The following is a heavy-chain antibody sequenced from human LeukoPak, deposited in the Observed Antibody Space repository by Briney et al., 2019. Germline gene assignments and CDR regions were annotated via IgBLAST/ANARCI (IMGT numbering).Heavy chain of an antibody. D-gene: IGHD3-22*01. J-gene: IGHJ3*01. CDR3: ARGLYDDNGGF. CDR2: IYSGGTI. Sequence: PGGSLRLSCAASGFTVSNNYMSWVRQAPGRGLEWVSVIYSGGTIYYADSVKGRFTISRDNSKNTLFLQMNSLRAEDTAVYYCARGLYDDNGGFWSQGTMVTVSS. CDR1: GFTVSNNY. V-gene: IGHV3-53*01.